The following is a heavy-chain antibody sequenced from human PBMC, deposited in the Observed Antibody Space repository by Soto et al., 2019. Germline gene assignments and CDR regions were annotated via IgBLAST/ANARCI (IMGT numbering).Heavy chain of an antibody. Sequence: QVQLVESGGGVVQPGRSLRLSCAASGFTFSSYGMHWVRQAPGKGLEWVAVIWYDGSNKYYADSVKGRFTISRDNSKNTLYLQMNSLRAEDTAVYYCATHISSSWYSRTQTNYFDYWGQGTLVTVSS. D-gene: IGHD6-13*01. CDR1: GFTFSSYG. J-gene: IGHJ4*02. V-gene: IGHV3-33*01. CDR3: ATHISSSWYSRTQTNYFDY. CDR2: IWYDGSNK.